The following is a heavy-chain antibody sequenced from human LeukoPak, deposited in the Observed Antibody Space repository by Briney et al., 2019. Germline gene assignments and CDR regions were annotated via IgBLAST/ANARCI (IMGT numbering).Heavy chain of an antibody. CDR1: GFAFNNYG. CDR2: ISYDGRNK. Sequence: PGGSLRLSCAASGFAFNNYGIHWVRQAPGKGLEWVALISYDGRNKYYADSVKGRFTVSRDNSKSTLFLQMNSLRAEDTAVYYCATYYYDSRDPGDAFDIWGQGTMVTVSS. D-gene: IGHD3-22*01. CDR3: ATYYYDSRDPGDAFDI. J-gene: IGHJ3*02. V-gene: IGHV3-30*03.